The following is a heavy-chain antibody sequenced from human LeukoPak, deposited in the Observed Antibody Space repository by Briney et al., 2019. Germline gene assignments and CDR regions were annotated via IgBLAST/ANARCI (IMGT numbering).Heavy chain of an antibody. D-gene: IGHD3-10*01. CDR2: IRQDGGEK. Sequence: PGGSLRLSCVASGFTFSVYWMSWVRQAPGKGLEWVANIRQDGGEKWYMDSVKGRFTISRDNASNSLYLKLDNLRAEDSGIYYCARDRGADRFDYWGQGTQVTVSS. CDR1: GFTFSVYW. CDR3: ARDRGADRFDY. J-gene: IGHJ4*02. V-gene: IGHV3-7*03.